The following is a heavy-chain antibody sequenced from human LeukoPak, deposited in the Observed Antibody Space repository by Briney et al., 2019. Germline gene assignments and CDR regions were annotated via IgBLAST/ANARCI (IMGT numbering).Heavy chain of an antibody. J-gene: IGHJ3*02. CDR2: IYSGGST. V-gene: IGHV3-53*01. D-gene: IGHD6-19*01. Sequence: GGLRLSCAASGFTVSSNYMSWVRQAPGKGLEWVSVIYSGGSTYYADSVKGRFTISRDNSKNTLYLQMNSLRAEDTAVYYCARAGSRIAVAGDAFDIWGQGTMVTVSS. CDR3: ARAGSRIAVAGDAFDI. CDR1: GFTVSSNY.